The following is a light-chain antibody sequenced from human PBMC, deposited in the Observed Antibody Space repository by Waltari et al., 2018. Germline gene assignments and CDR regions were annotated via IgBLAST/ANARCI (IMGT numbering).Light chain of an antibody. CDR2: KAS. CDR1: QSISSW. CDR3: QQYNTYSRT. Sequence: DVQMTQSPSTLSASVGDRVTITCRASQSISSWLAWYQQKPGKAPKFLIYKASNLESGVPSRFSGSGSGTEFTLTISSLQPDDFATYYCQQYNTYSRTFGGGTKVEIK. J-gene: IGKJ4*01. V-gene: IGKV1-5*03.